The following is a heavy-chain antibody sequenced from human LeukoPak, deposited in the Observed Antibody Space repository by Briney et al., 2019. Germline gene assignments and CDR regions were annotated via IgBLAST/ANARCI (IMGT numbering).Heavy chain of an antibody. CDR3: ASCYYDSSGYPLDAFDI. CDR1: GYTFTGYY. V-gene: IGHV1-2*02. CDR2: INPNSGGT. J-gene: IGHJ3*02. Sequence: ASVKVSCKASGYTFTGYYMHWVRQAPGQGLEWMGWINPNSGGTNYAQKFQGRVTMTRDTSISTAYMELSRLRSDDTAVYYCASCYYDSSGYPLDAFDIWGQGTMVTVSS. D-gene: IGHD3-22*01.